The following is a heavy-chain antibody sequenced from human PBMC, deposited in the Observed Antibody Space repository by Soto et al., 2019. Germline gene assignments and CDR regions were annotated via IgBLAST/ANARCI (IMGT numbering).Heavy chain of an antibody. Sequence: GGSLRLSCAVTDFIVGRNFMTWVRQAPGKGLESVAVIYSGGNTHHADSVKGRFTISRDTSKNTLYLQMNSLRVEDTALYYCASSLVRGVTIDYWGQGTLVTVSS. CDR3: ASSLVRGVTIDY. CDR1: DFIVGRNF. J-gene: IGHJ4*02. CDR2: IYSGGNT. D-gene: IGHD3-10*01. V-gene: IGHV3-66*01.